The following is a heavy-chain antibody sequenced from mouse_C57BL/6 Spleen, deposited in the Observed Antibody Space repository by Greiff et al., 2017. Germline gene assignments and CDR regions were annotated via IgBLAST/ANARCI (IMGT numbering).Heavy chain of an antibody. CDR1: GFTFSDFY. Sequence: EVKVVESGGGLVQSGRSLRLSCATSGFTFSDFYMEWVRQAPGKGLEWIAASRNKANDYTTEYSASVKGRFIVSRDTSQSILYLQMNALRAEDTAIDYCAREGDYYGSSLYWYFDVWGTGTTVTVSS. V-gene: IGHV7-1*01. CDR2: SRNKANDYTT. D-gene: IGHD1-1*01. CDR3: AREGDYYGSSLYWYFDV. J-gene: IGHJ1*03.